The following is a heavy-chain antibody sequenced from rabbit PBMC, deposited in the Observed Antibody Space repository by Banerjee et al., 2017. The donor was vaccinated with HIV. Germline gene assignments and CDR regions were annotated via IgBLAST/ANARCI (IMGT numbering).Heavy chain of an antibody. CDR3: ARDDAGYAGYGYGWYL. V-gene: IGHV1S40*01. J-gene: IGHJ4*01. CDR1: GFSFSSSYY. Sequence: QSLEESGGDLVKPGASLTLTCTASGFSFSSSYYMCWVRQAPGKGLEWIGCIWTGDGDTYYASWAKGRFTITKSTSLNTVTLQLNSLTAADTATYFCARDDAGYAGYGYGWYLWGQGTLVTVS. D-gene: IGHD6-1*01. CDR2: IWTGDGDT.